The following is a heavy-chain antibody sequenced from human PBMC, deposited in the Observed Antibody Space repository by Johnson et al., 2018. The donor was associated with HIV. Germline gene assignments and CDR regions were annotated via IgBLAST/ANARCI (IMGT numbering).Heavy chain of an antibody. CDR3: ASSITMIVVVTGGAFDI. D-gene: IGHD3-22*01. J-gene: IGHJ3*02. V-gene: IGHV3-66*01. CDR1: GLTVSSNY. CDR2: IYSGGST. Sequence: VQLVESGGGLVQPGGSLRLSCAASGLTVSSNYMSWVRQAPGKGLEWVSVIYSGGSTYYADSVKGRFTISRDNSKNTLYLQMNSLRAEDTAVYYCASSITMIVVVTGGAFDIWGQGTMVTVSS.